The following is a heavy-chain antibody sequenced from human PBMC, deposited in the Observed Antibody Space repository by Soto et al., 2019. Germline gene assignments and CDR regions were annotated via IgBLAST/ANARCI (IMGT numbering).Heavy chain of an antibody. V-gene: IGHV4-30-4*01. J-gene: IGHJ6*01. CDR1: GGSISSGDYY. Sequence: SETLSLTCTVSGGSISSGDYYWSWIRQPPGKGLEWIGYIYYSGSTYYNPSLKSRVTISVDTSKNQFSLKLSSVTAADTAVYYCARDRVMELQTGYYYAMDVWRQGTTVT. CDR2: IYYSGST. CDR3: ARDRVMELQTGYYYAMDV. D-gene: IGHD1-7*01.